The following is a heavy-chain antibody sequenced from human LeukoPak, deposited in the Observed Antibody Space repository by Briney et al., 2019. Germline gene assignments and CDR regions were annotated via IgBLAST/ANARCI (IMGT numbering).Heavy chain of an antibody. Sequence: GGSLRLSCAASGFTFDDYTMHWVRQAPGKGLEWVSLISWDGGSTYYADSVKGRFTISRDNSKNSLYLQMNSLRTEDTALYYCAKDIGGSGYPIDYWGQGTLVTVSS. CDR3: AKDIGGSGYPIDY. D-gene: IGHD3-3*01. J-gene: IGHJ4*02. V-gene: IGHV3-43*01. CDR1: GFTFDDYT. CDR2: ISWDGGST.